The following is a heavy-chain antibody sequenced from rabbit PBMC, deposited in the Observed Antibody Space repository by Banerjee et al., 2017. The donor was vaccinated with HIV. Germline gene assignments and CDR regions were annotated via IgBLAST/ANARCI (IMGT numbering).Heavy chain of an antibody. Sequence: QEHLKESGGGLVKPGGTLTLTCTVSGFSFSSNWICWVRQAPGKGLEWIACIDTNDGDTDYANWPKGRFTISKTSPTTVTLQMTSLTAADTATYFCARNYVNAFDPWGPGTLVTVS. CDR2: IDTNDGDT. D-gene: IGHD1-1*01. V-gene: IGHV1S45*01. J-gene: IGHJ2*01. CDR1: GFSFSSNW. CDR3: ARNYVNAFDP.